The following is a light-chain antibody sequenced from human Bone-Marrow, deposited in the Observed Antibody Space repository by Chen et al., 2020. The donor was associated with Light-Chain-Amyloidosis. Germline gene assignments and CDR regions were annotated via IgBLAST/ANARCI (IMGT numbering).Light chain of an antibody. V-gene: IGKV4-1*01. Sequence: DIVMTQSPDSLVVSLGERATINCKSSQSVFYSSNNKNYLAWYQQRPGQPPNLLIYWASTRESGVPDRFSGSGSGTDFTLTISSLQAEDVAVYYCQQYYTTPFTFGPGTKVDIK. CDR1: QSVFYSSNNKNY. CDR3: QQYYTTPFT. J-gene: IGKJ3*01. CDR2: WAS.